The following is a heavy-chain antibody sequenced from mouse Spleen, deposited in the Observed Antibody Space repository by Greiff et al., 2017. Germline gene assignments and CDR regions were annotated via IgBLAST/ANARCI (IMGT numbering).Heavy chain of an antibody. CDR3: ARDYGHYFDY. CDR1: GFTFSDYG. J-gene: IGHJ2*01. D-gene: IGHD1-1*01. V-gene: IGHV5-15*02. Sequence: EVMLVESGGGLVKPGGSLKLSCAASGFTFSDYGMAWVRQAPGKGPEWVAFISNLAYSIYYADTVTGRFTISRENAKNTLYLEMSSLRSEDTAMYYCARDYGHYFDYWGQGTTLTVSS. CDR2: ISNLAYSI.